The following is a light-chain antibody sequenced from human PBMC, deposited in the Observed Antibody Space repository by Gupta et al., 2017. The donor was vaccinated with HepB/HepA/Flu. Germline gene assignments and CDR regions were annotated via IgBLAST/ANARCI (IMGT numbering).Light chain of an antibody. CDR1: QDIRKY. J-gene: IGKJ3*01. Sequence: DLHMTQSPSSLSASVGDRVTITCQASQDIRKYLNWYQQKPGKAPKVQIYDASNLETGVPSRFSGSGSGTECTFTISSLQPEDIGTDYCQQYGSLPFTFGHGTKVDIK. CDR3: QQYGSLPFT. V-gene: IGKV1-33*01. CDR2: DAS.